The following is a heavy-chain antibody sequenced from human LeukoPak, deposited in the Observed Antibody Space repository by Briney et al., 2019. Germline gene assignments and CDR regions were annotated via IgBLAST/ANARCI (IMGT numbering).Heavy chain of an antibody. Sequence: GASVKVSCKASGYTFTSYGISWVRQAPGQGLEWMGWISAYNGNTNYAQKLQGRVTMTTDTSTSTAYMELRSLRSNDTAVYYCARDALKNYGDYDVKHHHYYYYYGMDVWGQGTTVTVSS. D-gene: IGHD4-17*01. V-gene: IGHV1-18*01. CDR3: ARDALKNYGDYDVKHHHYYYYYGMDV. J-gene: IGHJ6*02. CDR1: GYTFTSYG. CDR2: ISAYNGNT.